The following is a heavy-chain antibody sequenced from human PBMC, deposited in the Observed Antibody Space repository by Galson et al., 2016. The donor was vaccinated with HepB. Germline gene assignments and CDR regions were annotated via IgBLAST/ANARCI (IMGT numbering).Heavy chain of an antibody. D-gene: IGHD1-14*01. J-gene: IGHJ3*02. CDR2: INPHSGDT. V-gene: IGHV1-2*02. Sequence: SCKAAGYIFTAYYLHWVLQAPGQGLEWMGWINPHSGDTNYAQKSQGRVTMTRDTSVSTAYMDVSSLRSDDTAVYYCARINHGSASAFDIWGQGTMVTVSS. CDR1: GYIFTAYY. CDR3: ARINHGSASAFDI.